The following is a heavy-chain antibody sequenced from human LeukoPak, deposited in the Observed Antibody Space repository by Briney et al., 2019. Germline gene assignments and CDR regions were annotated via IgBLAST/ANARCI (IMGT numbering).Heavy chain of an antibody. Sequence: GGSLRLSCAASGFTFSSYVMSWVRQAPGKGLECISVISGSGGNTYYADSVKGRFTISRDNSKNTLYLQIHSLRAEDTALYYCATNWNLDYWGQGTLVTVSS. D-gene: IGHD1-1*01. CDR1: GFTFSSYV. CDR2: ISGSGGNT. CDR3: ATNWNLDY. V-gene: IGHV3-23*01. J-gene: IGHJ4*02.